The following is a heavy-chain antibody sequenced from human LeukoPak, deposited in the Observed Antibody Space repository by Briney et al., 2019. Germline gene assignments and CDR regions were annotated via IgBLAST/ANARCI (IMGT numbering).Heavy chain of an antibody. CDR1: GYTFTGYY. V-gene: IGHV1-2*02. J-gene: IGHJ5*02. D-gene: IGHD2-8*01. CDR2: INPNSGGT. CDR3: ARVDPAVARMGWFDP. Sequence: ASVKVSCKASGYTFTGYYMHWVRQAPGQGLEWMGWINPNSGGTNYAQKFQGRVTMTRDTSISTAYMELSRLRSDDTAVYYCARVDPAVARMGWFDPWGQGTLVTVSS.